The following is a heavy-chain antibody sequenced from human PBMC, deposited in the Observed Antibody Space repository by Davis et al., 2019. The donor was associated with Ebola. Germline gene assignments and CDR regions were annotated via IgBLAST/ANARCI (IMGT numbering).Heavy chain of an antibody. CDR2: ISSSSSYI. CDR3: ARDHVVAGLDY. J-gene: IGHJ4*02. V-gene: IGHV3-21*01. Sequence: GGSLRLSCAASGFTFSSYSMNWVRQAPGKGLEWVSSISSSSSYIYYADSVKGRFTISRDNAKNSLYLQMNSLRAGDTAVYYCARDHVVAGLDYWGQGTLVTVSS. D-gene: IGHD6-19*01. CDR1: GFTFSSYS.